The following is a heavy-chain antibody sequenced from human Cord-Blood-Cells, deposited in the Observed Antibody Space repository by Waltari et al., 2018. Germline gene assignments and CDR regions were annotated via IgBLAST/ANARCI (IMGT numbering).Heavy chain of an antibody. D-gene: IGHD7-27*01. CDR3: ARDLGIGNWYVDL. Sequence: QVQLVQSGAEVKTPGSSVKVSCKASGGTVSSYAINWVRQAPGQGLEWMGGRIPILGTANYAQKFQGMVTITADESTSTAYMELSSLRAEDTAVYYWARDLGIGNWYVDLWGRGTLVTVSS. CDR1: GGTVSSYA. CDR2: RIPILGTA. J-gene: IGHJ2*01. V-gene: IGHV1-69*01.